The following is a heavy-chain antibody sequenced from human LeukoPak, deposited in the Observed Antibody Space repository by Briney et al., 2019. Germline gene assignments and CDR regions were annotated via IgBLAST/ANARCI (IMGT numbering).Heavy chain of an antibody. V-gene: IGHV1-18*04. J-gene: IGHJ6*02. Sequence: ASVKVSCKASGYTFTGYYMHWVRQAPGQGLEWMGWISAYNGNTNYAQKLQGRVTMTTDTSTSTAYMELRSLRSDDTAVYYCATCDFWSGYSTDYYYGMDVWGQGTTVTVSS. CDR3: ATCDFWSGYSTDYYYGMDV. CDR1: GYTFTGYY. CDR2: ISAYNGNT. D-gene: IGHD3-3*01.